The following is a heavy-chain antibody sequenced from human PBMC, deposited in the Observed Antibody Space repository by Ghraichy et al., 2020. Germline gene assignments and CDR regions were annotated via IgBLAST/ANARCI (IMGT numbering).Heavy chain of an antibody. CDR1: GFSFSHSW. J-gene: IGHJ4*02. Sequence: GGSLRLSCKASGFSFSHSWMSWVRPSPEKGLEWVANINDDGKERYYVDSLEGRFTISRDNDKNSLFLQITRLTVDDTAVYYCARDPKRGAIDYWGQGTLVAVSA. D-gene: IGHD3-10*01. CDR3: ARDPKRGAIDY. V-gene: IGHV3-7*03. CDR2: INDDGKER.